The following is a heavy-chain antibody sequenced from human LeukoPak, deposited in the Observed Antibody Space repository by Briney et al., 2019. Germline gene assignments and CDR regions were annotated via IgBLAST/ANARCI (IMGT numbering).Heavy chain of an antibody. D-gene: IGHD3-10*01. CDR1: GFTVSNNY. CDR2: SYSGGST. J-gene: IGHJ2*01. Sequence: PGGSLRLSCAASGFTVSNNYMSWVRQAPGKGLEWVSVSYSGGSTYYADSVKGRFTISRDNSKNTLYLQMNSLRAEDTAVYYCAREIRDWYFDLWGRGTLVTVSS. V-gene: IGHV3-53*01. CDR3: AREIRDWYFDL.